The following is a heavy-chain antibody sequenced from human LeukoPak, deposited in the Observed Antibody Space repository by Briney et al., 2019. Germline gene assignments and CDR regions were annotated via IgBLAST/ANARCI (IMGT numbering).Heavy chain of an antibody. CDR1: GFTVSSNY. J-gene: IGHJ4*02. Sequence: GGSLRLSCAASGFTVSSNYMSWVRQAPGKGLEWVSVIYSGGSTYYADSVKGRFTISRDNSKNTLYLQMNSLRAEDTAVYYCARDRGAQDPECSGGSCYGVYWGQGTLVTVSS. CDR2: IYSGGST. D-gene: IGHD2-15*01. CDR3: ARDRGAQDPECSGGSCYGVY. V-gene: IGHV3-53*01.